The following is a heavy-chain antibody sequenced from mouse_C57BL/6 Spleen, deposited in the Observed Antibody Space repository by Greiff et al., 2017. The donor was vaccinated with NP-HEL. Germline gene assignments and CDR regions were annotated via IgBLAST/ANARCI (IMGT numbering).Heavy chain of an antibody. Sequence: EVQLQQSGPELVKPGASVKISCKASGYTFTDYYMNWVKQSHGKSLEWIGDINPNNGGTSYNQKFKGKATLTVDKSSSTAYMELRSLTSEDSAVYYCARYRYDGFAYWGQGTLVTVSA. CDR2: INPNNGGT. V-gene: IGHV1-26*01. CDR3: ARYRYDGFAY. CDR1: GYTFTDYY. D-gene: IGHD2-12*01. J-gene: IGHJ3*01.